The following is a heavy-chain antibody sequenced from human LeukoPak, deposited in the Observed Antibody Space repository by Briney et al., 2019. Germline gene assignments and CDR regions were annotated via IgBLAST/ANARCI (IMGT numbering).Heavy chain of an antibody. D-gene: IGHD2-15*01. J-gene: IGHJ4*02. CDR3: TRDTGCSGGTCYSFYDY. CDR2: IKQDGSEK. V-gene: IGHV3-7*01. Sequence: PGGSLRLSCAASGFIFSSYAMSWVRQAPGKGLEWVANIKQDGSEKYVDSVKGRFTISRDNAKNSLYLQMNSLRAEDTAVYYCTRDTGCSGGTCYSFYDYWGQGTLVTVSS. CDR1: GFIFSSYA.